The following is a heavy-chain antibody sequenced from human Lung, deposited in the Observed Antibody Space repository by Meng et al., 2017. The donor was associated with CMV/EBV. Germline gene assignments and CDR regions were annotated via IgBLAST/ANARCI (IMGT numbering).Heavy chain of an antibody. Sequence: FTNSWIAWVRQRPGKGLEWMGIIYVGDSDTRYSPSFQGQVTMSADKSINIAYLQWSSLKASDTAVYYCARAPTRDGYNFLDWYFDLWGRGTLVTVSS. CDR3: ARAPTRDGYNFLDWYFDL. CDR2: IYVGDSDT. J-gene: IGHJ2*01. D-gene: IGHD5-24*01. CDR1: FTNSW. V-gene: IGHV5-51*01.